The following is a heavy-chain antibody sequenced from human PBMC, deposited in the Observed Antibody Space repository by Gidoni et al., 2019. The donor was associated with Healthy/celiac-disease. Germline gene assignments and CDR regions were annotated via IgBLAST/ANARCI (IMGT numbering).Heavy chain of an antibody. Sequence: QLQLQESGPGLVKPSETLSLPCTVSGGSISSSSYYWGWIRQLPGKGLEWIGSIYSSGSTYYNPSLKRRFTISADTSKNQFSLKLSSVTAADTAVYYCARQKCGGSCYFHYWGQGTLVTVSS. D-gene: IGHD2-15*01. CDR3: ARQKCGGSCYFHY. CDR1: GGSISSSSYY. J-gene: IGHJ4*02. CDR2: IYSSGST. V-gene: IGHV4-39*01.